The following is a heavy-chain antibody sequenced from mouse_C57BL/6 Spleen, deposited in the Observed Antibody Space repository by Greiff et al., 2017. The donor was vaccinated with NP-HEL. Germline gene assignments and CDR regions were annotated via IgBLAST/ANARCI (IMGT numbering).Heavy chain of an antibody. Sequence: DVQLQESGPGLVKPSQSLSLTCSVTGYSITSGYYWNWIRQFPGNKLEWMGYISYDGSNNYNPSLKNRISITRDTSKNQFFLKLNSVTTEDTATYYCASYYYGSSPDYWGQGTTLTVSS. J-gene: IGHJ2*01. CDR2: ISYDGSN. CDR3: ASYYYGSSPDY. D-gene: IGHD1-1*01. V-gene: IGHV3-6*01. CDR1: GYSITSGYY.